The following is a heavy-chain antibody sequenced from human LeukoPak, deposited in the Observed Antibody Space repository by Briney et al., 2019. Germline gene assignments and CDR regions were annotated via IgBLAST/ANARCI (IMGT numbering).Heavy chain of an antibody. J-gene: IGHJ6*03. CDR3: ATFLEASGSYYYYYMDV. V-gene: IGHV4-61*09. D-gene: IGHD3-10*01. Sequence: SQTLSLTCTVSNAFITSGSYYWTWIRQSTGKGLEWIGHIYTNGSTTYNPSLKSRVTVSVDTSKNQFSLKLTSVTAADTAVYYCATFLEASGSYYYYYMDVWGKGTTVTVSS. CDR1: NAFITSGSYY. CDR2: IYTNGST.